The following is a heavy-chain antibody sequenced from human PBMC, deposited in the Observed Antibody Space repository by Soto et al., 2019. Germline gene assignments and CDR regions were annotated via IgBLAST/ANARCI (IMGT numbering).Heavy chain of an antibody. CDR3: ARTYCSGGSCSGQTSYYYGMDV. V-gene: IGHV1-69*02. CDR2: IIPILGIA. J-gene: IGHJ6*02. D-gene: IGHD2-15*01. Sequence: QVQLVQSGAEVKKPGSSVKVSCKASGGTISSYTISWVRQAPGQGLEWMGRIIPILGIANYAQKFQGRVTITADKSTSTAYMELSSLRSEDTAVYYCARTYCSGGSCSGQTSYYYGMDVWGQGTTVTVSS. CDR1: GGTISSYT.